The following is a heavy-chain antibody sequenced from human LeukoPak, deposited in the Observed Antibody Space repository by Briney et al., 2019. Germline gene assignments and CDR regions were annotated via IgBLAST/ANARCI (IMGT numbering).Heavy chain of an antibody. CDR3: ARAPSIVVVPAARGYYYMDV. Sequence: GGSLRLSCAASGFTFSDYYMSWIRQAPGKGLEWVSYISSSGSTIYYADSVKGRFTISRDNAKNSLYLQMNSLRAEDTAVYYCARAPSIVVVPAARGYYYMDVWGKGTTVTVSS. CDR2: ISSSGSTI. D-gene: IGHD2-2*01. J-gene: IGHJ6*03. V-gene: IGHV3-11*04. CDR1: GFTFSDYY.